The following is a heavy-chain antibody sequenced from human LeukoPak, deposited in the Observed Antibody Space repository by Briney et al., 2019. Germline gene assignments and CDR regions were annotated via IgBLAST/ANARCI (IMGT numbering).Heavy chain of an antibody. V-gene: IGHV3-74*01. CDR1: GSTFGSYW. CDR3: ARDLRYDTSGYYYPANV. D-gene: IGHD3-22*01. CDR2: INTDGGGT. Sequence: GGSLRLSCAASGSTFGSYWMHWVRQVPGKGLVWVSRINTDGGGTTYADSVKGRFTISRDNAKNSLYLQMNSLRAEDTAVYYCARDLRYDTSGYYYPANVWGQGTTVTVSS. J-gene: IGHJ6*02.